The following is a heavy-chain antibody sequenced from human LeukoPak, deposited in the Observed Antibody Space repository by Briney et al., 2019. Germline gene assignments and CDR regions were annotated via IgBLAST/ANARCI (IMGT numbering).Heavy chain of an antibody. V-gene: IGHV1-18*01. D-gene: IGHD6-13*01. CDR3: AREQQQLFSNWFDP. CDR2: ISTYNGNT. Sequence: ASVKVSCKASGYTFTSYGISWVRQAPGQGLEWMGWISTYNGNTNYAQKLQGRVTMTTDTSTSTAYMELSSLRSEDTAVYYCAREQQQLFSNWFDPWGQGTLVTVSS. J-gene: IGHJ5*02. CDR1: GYTFTSYG.